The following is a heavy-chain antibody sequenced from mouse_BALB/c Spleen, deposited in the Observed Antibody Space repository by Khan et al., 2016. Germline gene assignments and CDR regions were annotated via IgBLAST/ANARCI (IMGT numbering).Heavy chain of an antibody. V-gene: IGHV10S3*01. CDR3: VIKQGFAY. J-gene: IGHJ3*01. Sequence: EVQLVESGGGLVQPKGSLKLSCAASGFTFNTNAMNWVRQAPGKGLEWVACIRSKSNNYATYYADSVNDRFTISRDESPSMLYLQLNNLKTEETTRYYVVIKQGFAYLGQGTLVTVSA. CDR1: GFTFNTNA. CDR2: IRSKSNNYAT.